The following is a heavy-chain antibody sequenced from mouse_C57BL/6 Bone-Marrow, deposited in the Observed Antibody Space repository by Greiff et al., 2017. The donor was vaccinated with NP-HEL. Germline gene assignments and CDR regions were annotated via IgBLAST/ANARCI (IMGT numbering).Heavy chain of an antibody. V-gene: IGHV1-55*01. CDR3: ASRAGYYLLY. CDR1: GYTFTSYW. J-gene: IGHJ2*01. Sequence: QVQLQQPGAELVKPGASVKMSCKASGYTFTSYWITWVKQRPGQGLEWIGDIYPGSGSTNYNEKFKSKATLTVDTPSSTAYMQLSSLTSEDSAVYYCASRAGYYLLYWGQGTTLTVSS. CDR2: IYPGSGST.